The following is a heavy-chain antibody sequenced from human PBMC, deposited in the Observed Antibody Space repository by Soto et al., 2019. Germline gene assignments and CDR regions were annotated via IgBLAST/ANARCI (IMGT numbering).Heavy chain of an antibody. CDR3: ARRYNWNYREGYAFDI. J-gene: IGHJ3*02. CDR1: GYSFTSYW. Sequence: PGESLKISCKGSGYSFTSYWIGWVRQMPGKGLEWMGIIYPGDSDTRYSPSFQGQVTISADKSISTAYLQWSSLKASDTAMYYCARRYNWNYREGYAFDIWGQGTMVTVSS. V-gene: IGHV5-51*01. CDR2: IYPGDSDT. D-gene: IGHD1-7*01.